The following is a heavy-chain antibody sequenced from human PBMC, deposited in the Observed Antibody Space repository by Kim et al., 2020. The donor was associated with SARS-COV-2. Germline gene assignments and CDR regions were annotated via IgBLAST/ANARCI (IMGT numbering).Heavy chain of an antibody. CDR2: ISAYNGET. Sequence: ASVKVSCKASGYTFTGYGFSWVRQAPGQGLEWMGWISAYNGETNYAQNLQGRVTMTTDTSTRTAYMELISLRSDDTAVYYCARIRAMELQEALDVWGQGT. J-gene: IGHJ6*02. D-gene: IGHD1-7*01. CDR3: ARIRAMELQEALDV. CDR1: GYTFTGYG. V-gene: IGHV1-18*04.